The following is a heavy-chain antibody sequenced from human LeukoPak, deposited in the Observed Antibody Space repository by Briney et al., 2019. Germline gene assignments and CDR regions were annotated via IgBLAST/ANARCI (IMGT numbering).Heavy chain of an antibody. J-gene: IGHJ3*02. V-gene: IGHV1-2*02. CDR1: GYTFTGYY. CDR3: ATSYYDFWSGYYWGAFDI. CDR2: INPNSGGT. D-gene: IGHD3-3*01. Sequence: ASVKVSCKASGYTFTGYYMHWVRQAPGQGLEWVGWINPNSGGTNYAQKFQGRVTMTRDTSISTAYMELSRLRSDDTAVYYCATSYYDFWSGYYWGAFDIWGQGTMVTVSS.